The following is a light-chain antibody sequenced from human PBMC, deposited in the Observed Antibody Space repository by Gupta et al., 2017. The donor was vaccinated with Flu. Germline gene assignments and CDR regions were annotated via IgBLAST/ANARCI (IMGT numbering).Light chain of an antibody. CDR1: QGISNY. J-gene: IGKJ3*01. Sequence: PPSLSASVGDRVSITCRASQGISNYLAWYQQKPGKVPKLLIYAASTLQSGVPSRFSGSGSGTDFTLTVSSLQPEDVATYYCQKDDSVPFTFGPGTKVDIK. CDR3: QKDDSVPFT. V-gene: IGKV1-27*01. CDR2: AAS.